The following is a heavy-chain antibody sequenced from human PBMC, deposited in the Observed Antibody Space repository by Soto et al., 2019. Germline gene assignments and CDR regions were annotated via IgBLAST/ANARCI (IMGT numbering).Heavy chain of an antibody. CDR1: GFTFSIYW. Sequence: GGSLRLSCAASGFTFSIYWMHWVRQAPGKGLVWVSRINSDGSSTRYADFVKGRFTISRDNAKNTLYLQMNSLRAEDTAVYYCARDLLETVGANYGMEVWGQGTTVTVSS. V-gene: IGHV3-74*01. D-gene: IGHD1-26*01. CDR3: ARDLLETVGANYGMEV. CDR2: INSDGSST. J-gene: IGHJ6*02.